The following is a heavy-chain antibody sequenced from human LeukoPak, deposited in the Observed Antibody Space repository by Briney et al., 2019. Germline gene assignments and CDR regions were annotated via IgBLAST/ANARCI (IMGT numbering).Heavy chain of an antibody. CDR1: GFTFNDYT. D-gene: IGHD3-9*01. CDR3: ASGRTPWRLDW. Sequence: GGSLRLSCAASGFTFNDYTMHWVRQAPGKGLEWVSLINWDGTSSNYADSVKGRFTVSRDNTKSSLYLQVSSLRIEDTALYRCASGRTPWRLDWRGQGTLVTVSS. V-gene: IGHV3-43*01. CDR2: INWDGTSS. J-gene: IGHJ4*02.